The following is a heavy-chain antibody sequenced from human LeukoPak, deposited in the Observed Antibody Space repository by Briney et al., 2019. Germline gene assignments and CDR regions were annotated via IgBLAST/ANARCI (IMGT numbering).Heavy chain of an antibody. CDR3: AREQTPVIHYYFDS. D-gene: IGHD3-16*02. Sequence: GSLRLSCAASGFTFSSYWMSWVRQAPGKGLEWVANIKQDGSDYYYVDSVKGRFTISRDNAKNSLYLQMNSLRAEDTVVYYCAREQTPVIHYYFDSWGQGTLVTVSS. J-gene: IGHJ4*02. V-gene: IGHV3-7*01. CDR2: IKQDGSDY. CDR1: GFTFSSYW.